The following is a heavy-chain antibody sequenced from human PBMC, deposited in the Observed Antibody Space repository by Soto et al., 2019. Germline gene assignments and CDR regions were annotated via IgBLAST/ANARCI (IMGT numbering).Heavy chain of an antibody. CDR2: ISSRSSYI. J-gene: IGHJ1*01. Sequence: GGSLRLSCAASGFTFSSYSMNWVRQAPGKELEWVSSISSRSSYIYYAESVKGRFTISRDNAKNSLYLQMNSLRAEDRAVYYCAKSDEVSYDSSGYPRGPRAEYFQHGGQGTLVTVSS. CDR3: AKSDEVSYDSSGYPRGPRAEYFQH. CDR1: GFTFSSYS. D-gene: IGHD3-22*01. V-gene: IGHV3-21*01.